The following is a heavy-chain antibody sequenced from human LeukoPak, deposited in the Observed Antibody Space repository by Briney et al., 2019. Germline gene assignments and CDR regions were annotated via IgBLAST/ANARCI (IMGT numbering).Heavy chain of an antibody. J-gene: IGHJ4*02. CDR3: ARDKASSHFDY. Sequence: PGGSLRLSCAASGFTLSTYWMSWVRQAPGKGLEWVANIKEDGSEKYYVDSVKGRFTISRDNAKNSLFLEMNTLRAEDTAVYYCARDKASSHFDYWGQGTLVTVSS. CDR2: IKEDGSEK. V-gene: IGHV3-7*01. CDR1: GFTLSTYW. D-gene: IGHD2-15*01.